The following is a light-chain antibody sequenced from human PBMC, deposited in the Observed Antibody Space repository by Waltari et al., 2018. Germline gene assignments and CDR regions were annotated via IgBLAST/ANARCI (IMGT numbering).Light chain of an antibody. CDR2: GH. V-gene: IGLV1-36*01. CDR1: SSNVGKSA. CDR3: STWDSTLSAVV. J-gene: IGLJ2*01. Sequence: QSALTQEASVSGTVGQKVPLSCTGDSSNVGKSAVGWYQQSAHGAPKTVLFGHSLPSGIPDRFSGSKSGTTASLTISGLQPEDEADYYCSTWDSTLSAVVFGGGTKVTVL.